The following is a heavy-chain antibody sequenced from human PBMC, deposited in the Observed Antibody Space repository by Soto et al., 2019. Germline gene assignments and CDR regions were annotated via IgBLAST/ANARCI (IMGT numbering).Heavy chain of an antibody. V-gene: IGHV3-23*01. J-gene: IGHJ4*02. CDR2: LTNTGGSA. CDR1: GFTFSSYA. D-gene: IGHD5-18*01. Sequence: GGSLRLSCAASGFTFSSYAMSWVRQAPGKGLEWVSVLTNTGGSAYYAASVKGRFSISRDNSKNTLYLQMNSLRAEDMAVYYCAKARNPGRQLWTSGSDYWGQGTLVTVSS. CDR3: AKARNPGRQLWTSGSDY.